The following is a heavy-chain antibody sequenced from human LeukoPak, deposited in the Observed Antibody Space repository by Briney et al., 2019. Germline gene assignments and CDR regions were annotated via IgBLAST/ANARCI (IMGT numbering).Heavy chain of an antibody. D-gene: IGHD6-19*01. V-gene: IGHV3-74*01. J-gene: IGHJ4*02. CDR1: GFTFSSYW. CDR3: ARRIAVAGNFDY. Sequence: GGSLRLSCAASGFTFSSYWMPWVRQAPGKGLVWVSRINSDGSSTSYADSVKGRFTTSRDNAKNTLYLQMNSLRAEDTAVYYCARRIAVAGNFDYWGQGTLVTVSS. CDR2: INSDGSST.